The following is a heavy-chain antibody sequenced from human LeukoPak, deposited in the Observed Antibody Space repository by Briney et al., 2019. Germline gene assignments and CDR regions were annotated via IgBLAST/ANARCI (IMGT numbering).Heavy chain of an antibody. D-gene: IGHD2-15*01. CDR1: GFTFSSYS. CDR3: ARDPYFCSGDSCPLGAFDI. CDR2: ISSSSSIR. J-gene: IGHJ3*02. Sequence: PGGSLRLSCAASGFTFSSYSMNWVRQAPGKGLEWVSYISSSSSIRYYADSVKGRFTISRDNAKNSLYLQMNSLRPDDTAVYFCARDPYFCSGDSCPLGAFDIWGQGTKVTVSS. V-gene: IGHV3-48*01.